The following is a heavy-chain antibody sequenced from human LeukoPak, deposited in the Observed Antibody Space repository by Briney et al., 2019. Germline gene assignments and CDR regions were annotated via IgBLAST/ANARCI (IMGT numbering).Heavy chain of an antibody. V-gene: IGHV1-46*01. D-gene: IGHD6-6*01. CDR3: ARVQSRSSSSRGPYYYGMDV. CDR2: INPSGGNT. J-gene: IGHJ6*02. CDR1: GYTFTSYY. Sequence: ASVKVSCKASGYTFTSYYMHWVRQAPGQGLEWMGIINPSGGNTSYAQKFQGRVTMTRDTSTSTVYMELSSLRSEDTAVYYCARVQSRSSSSRGPYYYGMDVWGQGTTVTVSS.